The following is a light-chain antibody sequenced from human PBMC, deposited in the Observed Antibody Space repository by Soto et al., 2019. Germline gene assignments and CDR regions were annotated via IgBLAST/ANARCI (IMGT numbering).Light chain of an antibody. V-gene: IGLV1-51*02. CDR1: SSNIGNNY. CDR3: GTWDSGLSAGV. CDR2: ENN. J-gene: IGLJ2*01. Sequence: QSVLTQPPSVSAAPGQKVTVSCSGSSSNIGNNYVSWYQQLPGTAPKLLIYENNKRPPGIPDRFSGSKSGASATLGITGLQTGDEADYYCGTWDSGLSAGVFGGGTKLTVL.